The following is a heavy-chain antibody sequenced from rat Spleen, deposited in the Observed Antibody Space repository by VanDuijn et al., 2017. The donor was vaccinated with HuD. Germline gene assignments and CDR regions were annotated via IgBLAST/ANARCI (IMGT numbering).Heavy chain of an antibody. D-gene: IGHD1-3*01. Sequence: EVQLVESGGGLVQPGRSLKLSCVASGFTFNNYWMTWIRQAPGKGLEWVASITNTGGSTYYPDSVKGRFTISRDNAKSTLYLQMNSLRSEDTATYYCTRVFNYGSYGYFDYWGQGVMVTVSS. CDR3: TRVFNYGSYGYFDY. CDR1: GFTFNNYW. V-gene: IGHV5-31*01. J-gene: IGHJ2*01. CDR2: ITNTGGST.